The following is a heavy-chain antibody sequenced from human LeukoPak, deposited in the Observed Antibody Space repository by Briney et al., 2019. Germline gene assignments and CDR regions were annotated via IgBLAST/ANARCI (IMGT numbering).Heavy chain of an antibody. CDR1: AFTFRSYA. Sequence: PGGSLRLSCATSAFTFRSYAMTWVRQAPGRGLEWVSSVSRSGADTFYADSVKGRFTISRDNSKNTLYLQMYSLRAEDTALYYCARDTLGLPGTRYFFDSWGEESLVTVSS. CDR3: ARDTLGLPGTRYFFDS. V-gene: IGHV3-23*01. J-gene: IGHJ4*02. CDR2: VSRSGADT. D-gene: IGHD6-13*01.